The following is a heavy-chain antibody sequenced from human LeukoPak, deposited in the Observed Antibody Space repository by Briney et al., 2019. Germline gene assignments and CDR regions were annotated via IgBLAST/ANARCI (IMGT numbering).Heavy chain of an antibody. CDR3: ASPHGGVWSFDF. CDR2: IKQDESEK. V-gene: IGHV3-7*01. Sequence: GGSLRLSCVASGFTFNSYWMSWVRQAPGKGLEWVANIKQDESEKYYVDSVKGRFTISRDNAKNSLYLQMHSLRGEDTAVYYCASPHGGVWSFDFWGQGTLVVVSS. D-gene: IGHD2-8*02. CDR1: GFTFNSYW. J-gene: IGHJ4*02.